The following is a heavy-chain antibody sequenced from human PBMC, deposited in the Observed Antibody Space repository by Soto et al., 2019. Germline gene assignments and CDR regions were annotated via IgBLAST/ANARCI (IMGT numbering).Heavy chain of an antibody. Sequence: GGSLRLSCTASGFTFSSYEMNWVRQAPGKGLEWISYIGGSGGTKYSADSVKVRFTISRDNAQNSLHLQMNSLRVEDTAVYYCARDRGGDVGQFLFPDGFDLWGQGTLVTVSS. CDR3: ARDRGGDVGQFLFPDGFDL. D-gene: IGHD3-10*01. V-gene: IGHV3-48*03. CDR1: GFTFSSYE. CDR2: IGGSGGTK. J-gene: IGHJ3*01.